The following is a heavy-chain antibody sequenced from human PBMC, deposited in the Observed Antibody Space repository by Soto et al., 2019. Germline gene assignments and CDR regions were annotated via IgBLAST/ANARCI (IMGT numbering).Heavy chain of an antibody. Sequence: EASVKVSCKASGYTFTSYGISWVRQAPGQGLEWMGWISAYNGNTNYAQKLQGRVTMTTDTSTSTAYMELRSLRSDDTAVYYCARPNAITMVRGVEAAFDYWGQGTLVTVSS. D-gene: IGHD3-10*01. CDR1: GYTFTSYG. J-gene: IGHJ4*02. CDR3: ARPNAITMVRGVEAAFDY. CDR2: ISAYNGNT. V-gene: IGHV1-18*01.